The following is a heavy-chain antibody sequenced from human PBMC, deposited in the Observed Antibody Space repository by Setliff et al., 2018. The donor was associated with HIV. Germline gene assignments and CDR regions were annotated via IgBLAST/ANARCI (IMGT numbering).Heavy chain of an antibody. D-gene: IGHD2-21*01. CDR1: GVSINRTDHY. CDR2: VSQSGST. V-gene: IGHV4-39*01. J-gene: IGHJ5*02. CDR3: ARVPVAGANWFDP. Sequence: PSETLSLTCSVSGVSINRTDHYWGWIRQSPGKRLEWIGSVSQSGSTYYNPSLNSRITISVDRSKNLFSLKLISVTAADQGVYYCARVPVAGANWFDPWGLGTLVTVSS.